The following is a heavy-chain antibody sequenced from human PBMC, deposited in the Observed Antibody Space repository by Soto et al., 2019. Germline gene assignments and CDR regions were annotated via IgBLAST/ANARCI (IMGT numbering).Heavy chain of an antibody. J-gene: IGHJ5*02. CDR1: GGTFGSDA. Sequence: SVKVSCKASGGTFGSDAITWVRQAPGQGLEWVGRIIPIFGTTNYAQNLQGRVTISADKSTLTSYMELHSLTSDDTALYYCSRDRTDSGYYTNWLDPWGQGTQVTVSS. CDR3: SRDRTDSGYYTNWLDP. V-gene: IGHV1-69*06. CDR2: IIPIFGTT. D-gene: IGHD3-22*01.